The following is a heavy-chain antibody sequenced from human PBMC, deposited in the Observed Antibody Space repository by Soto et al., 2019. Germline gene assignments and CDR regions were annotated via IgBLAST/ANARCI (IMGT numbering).Heavy chain of an antibody. V-gene: IGHV3-23*01. CDR2: ISSGSNT. Sequence: EVQLLESGGGLVQPGGSLRLSCVASGFPFSSYAMSWVRQTPGRGLECVSSISSGSNTYYTDSVRGRFTISRDNSKNSLYLQMSSLRADDMALYYCAKASATGKSDGMDVWGQGTTVSVSS. J-gene: IGHJ6*02. D-gene: IGHD7-27*01. CDR3: AKASATGKSDGMDV. CDR1: GFPFSSYA.